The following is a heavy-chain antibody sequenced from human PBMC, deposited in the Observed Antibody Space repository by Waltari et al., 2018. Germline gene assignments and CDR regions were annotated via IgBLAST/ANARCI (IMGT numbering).Heavy chain of an antibody. V-gene: IGHV3-9*01. CDR3: AKELRYYYDSSGYYYYFDY. CDR1: GFTFDDYA. D-gene: IGHD3-22*01. J-gene: IGHJ4*02. Sequence: EVQLVESGGGLVQPGRSLRLSCAASGFTFDDYAMHWVRQAPGKGLEWVSGISWNSGSIGYADSVKGRFTISRDNAKNSLYLQMNSLRAEDTALYYCAKELRYYYDSSGYYYYFDYWGQGTLVTVSS. CDR2: ISWNSGSI.